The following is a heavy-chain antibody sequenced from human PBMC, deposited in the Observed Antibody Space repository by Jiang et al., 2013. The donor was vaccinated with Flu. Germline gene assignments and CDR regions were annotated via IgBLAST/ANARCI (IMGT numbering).Heavy chain of an antibody. D-gene: IGHD5-12*01. CDR2: TYYRSKWYN. CDR1: GDSVSSKSVA. CDR3: ASSPNSGYGGGRYYYYHMDV. Sequence: QTLSLTCAISGDSVSSKSVAWNWIRQSPSRGLEWLGRTYYRSKWYNDYAVSVKSRITINPDTPKNQFSLQLNSVTPEDTAVYYCASSPNSGYGGGRYYYYHMDVWGKGTTVTVSS. V-gene: IGHV6-1*01. J-gene: IGHJ6*03.